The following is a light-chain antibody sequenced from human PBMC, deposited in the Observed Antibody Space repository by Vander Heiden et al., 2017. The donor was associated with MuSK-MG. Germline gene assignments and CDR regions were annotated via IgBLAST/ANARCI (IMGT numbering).Light chain of an antibody. J-gene: IGKJ4*01. V-gene: IGKV1-39*01. CDR3: QQSYTIPPRT. CDR1: ASCRRY. CDR2: AAS. Sequence: DILITQSPSSLVASVGDRVTITYRASASCRRYFHWYQHKPGKAPKLRNDAASSLQSGVPSRCSGSGSGTVCTLTISSLQAEDFATYYGQQSYTIPPRTFGGGTKVEIK.